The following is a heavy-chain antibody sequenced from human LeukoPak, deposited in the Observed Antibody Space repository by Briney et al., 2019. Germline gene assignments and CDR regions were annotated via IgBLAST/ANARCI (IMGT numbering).Heavy chain of an antibody. Sequence: GASVKVSCKASGYTFTSYGISWVRQAPGQGLEWMGWISAYNGNTNYAQKLQGRVTMTTDTSTSTAYMELRSLRSDDTAVYYCARDYGGYSGYDDETFDYWGQGTLVTVSS. CDR3: ARDYGGYSGYDDETFDY. J-gene: IGHJ4*02. D-gene: IGHD5-12*01. V-gene: IGHV1-18*01. CDR2: ISAYNGNT. CDR1: GYTFTSYG.